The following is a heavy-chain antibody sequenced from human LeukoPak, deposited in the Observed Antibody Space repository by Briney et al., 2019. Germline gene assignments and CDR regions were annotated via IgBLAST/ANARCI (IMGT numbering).Heavy chain of an antibody. V-gene: IGHV3-23*01. CDR3: AKGVDASGIYYYFYMDV. J-gene: IGHJ6*03. CDR1: GFTFSSYA. CDR2: ISGSGGGR. Sequence: PGGSLRLSCAASGFTFSSYAMSWVRQAPGKGLEWVSGISGSGGGRYYADSVKGRFTISRDNSKNTLDLQMNNLRAEDTAVYYCAKGVDASGIYYYFYMDVWGKGTTVTVSS. D-gene: IGHD3-16*01.